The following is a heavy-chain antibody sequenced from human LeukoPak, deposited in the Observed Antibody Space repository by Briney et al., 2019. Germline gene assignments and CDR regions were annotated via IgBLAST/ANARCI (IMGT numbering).Heavy chain of an antibody. V-gene: IGHV4-30-4*08. CDR3: AREYQLPKWNWFDP. CDR2: IYYSGST. CDR1: GGSISSADYY. D-gene: IGHD2-2*01. J-gene: IGHJ5*02. Sequence: PSETLSLTCTVSGGSISSADYYWSWIRLPPGKCLYWIGYIYYSGSTYYNPSLKSRVTISVDTSKNQFSLKLSSVTAADTAVYYCAREYQLPKWNWFDPWGQGTLVTVSS.